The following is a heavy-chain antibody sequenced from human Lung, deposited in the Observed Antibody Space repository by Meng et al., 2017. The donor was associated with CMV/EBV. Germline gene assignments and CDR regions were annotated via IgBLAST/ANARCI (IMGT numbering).Heavy chain of an antibody. D-gene: IGHD2-15*01. J-gene: IGHJ6*02. CDR2: IKQDGSEK. Sequence: SLKISXAASGFTFSSYWMSWVRQAPGKGLEWVANIKQDGSEKYYVDSVKGRFTISRDNAKNSLYLQMNSLKAEDTAVYYCARDSASVGSGYYYYYGMDVWGQGTTVTVSS. CDR3: ARDSASVGSGYYYYYGMDV. CDR1: GFTFSSYW. V-gene: IGHV3-7*01.